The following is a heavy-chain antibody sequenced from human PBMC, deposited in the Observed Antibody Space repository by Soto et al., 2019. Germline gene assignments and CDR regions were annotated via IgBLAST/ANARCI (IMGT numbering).Heavy chain of an antibody. CDR1: GGTFSSYT. Sequence: QVQLVQSGAEVKKPGSSVKVSCKASGGTFSSYTISWVRQAPGQGLEWMGRIIPILGIANYAQKFQGRVTITADKSTSTAYMELSSLRSEDTAVYYCARASSEMATMVYWGQGTLVTVSS. J-gene: IGHJ4*02. CDR3: ARASSEMATMVY. V-gene: IGHV1-69*02. D-gene: IGHD5-12*01. CDR2: IIPILGIA.